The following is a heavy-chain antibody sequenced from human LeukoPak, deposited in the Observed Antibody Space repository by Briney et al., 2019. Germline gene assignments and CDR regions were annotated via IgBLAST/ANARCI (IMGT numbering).Heavy chain of an antibody. Sequence: SETLSLTCTVSGGSISSGDYYWSWIRQPPGKGLEWIGYIYYSGSTYYNPSLKSRVTISVDTSKNQFSLKLSSVTAEDTAVYYCARVSGTTKGGVDIWGQGTMVTVSS. J-gene: IGHJ3*02. CDR3: ARVSGTTKGGVDI. D-gene: IGHD1-7*01. CDR2: IYYSGST. CDR1: GGSISSGDYY. V-gene: IGHV4-30-4*08.